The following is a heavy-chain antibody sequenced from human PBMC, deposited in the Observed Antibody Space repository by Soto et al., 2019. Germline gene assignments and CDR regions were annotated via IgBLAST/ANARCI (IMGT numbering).Heavy chain of an antibody. CDR1: GFTFSDYT. Sequence: EVQLVESGGGLVKPGGSLRISCAASGFTFSDYTMNWVRQAPGKGLEWVSSISGSGSDMYYADSVRGRFIISRDNAKNSLYLQLSSLRVEDTAVYFCARLATSDYWGQGTLGTVSS. CDR2: ISGSGSDM. CDR3: ARLATSDY. J-gene: IGHJ4*02. D-gene: IGHD1-1*01. V-gene: IGHV3-21*01.